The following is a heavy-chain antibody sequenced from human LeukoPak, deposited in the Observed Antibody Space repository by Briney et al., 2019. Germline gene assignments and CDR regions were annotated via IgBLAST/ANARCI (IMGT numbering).Heavy chain of an antibody. CDR1: GGSIRNYY. J-gene: IGHJ3*02. D-gene: IGHD2-2*01. V-gene: IGHV4-59*01. CDR2: IYYSGST. Sequence: PSETLSLTCIISGGSIRNYYWSWIRQPPGKALEWIGYIYYSGSTNYNPSLESRVTISLDTSKNQFSLKLSSVTAADTAVYYCARATGHCSSTSCEGFAFDIWGQGTMVTVSS. CDR3: ARATGHCSSTSCEGFAFDI.